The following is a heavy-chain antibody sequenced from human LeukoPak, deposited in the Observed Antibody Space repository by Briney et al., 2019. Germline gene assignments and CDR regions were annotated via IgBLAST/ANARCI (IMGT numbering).Heavy chain of an antibody. J-gene: IGHJ6*03. D-gene: IGHD4-17*01. CDR2: INWNGGST. V-gene: IGHV3-20*04. Sequence: PGGSLRLSCAASGLTFDDYGMSWVRQAPGKGLEWVSGINWNGGSTGYADSVKGRFTISRDNAKNSLYLQMNSLRAEDTALYYCAKDQKIYGEVYYYMDVWGKGTTVTVSS. CDR1: GLTFDDYG. CDR3: AKDQKIYGEVYYYMDV.